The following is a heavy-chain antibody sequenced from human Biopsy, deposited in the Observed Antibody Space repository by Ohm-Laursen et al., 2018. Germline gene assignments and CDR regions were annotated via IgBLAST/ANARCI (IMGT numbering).Heavy chain of an antibody. D-gene: IGHD6-19*01. V-gene: IGHV3-33*01. J-gene: IGHJ5*02. CDR1: GLSFSTYG. Sequence: SLRLSCTASGLSFSTYGMHWVRQAPDKGLEWVAVIWYDGSKKYYADSVKGRFTITRDNSKNTLYLQMNSLRAEDTAVYYCASDRDSSGSFRWNHWGQGTLVTVSS. CDR3: ASDRDSSGSFRWNH. CDR2: IWYDGSKK.